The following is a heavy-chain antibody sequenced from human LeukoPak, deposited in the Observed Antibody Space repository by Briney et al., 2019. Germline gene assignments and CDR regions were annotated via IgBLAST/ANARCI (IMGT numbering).Heavy chain of an antibody. CDR3: ARDSKRRIPYYMDV. CDR2: ISYDGSNK. V-gene: IGHV3-30*04. J-gene: IGHJ6*03. Sequence: GGSLRLSCAASGFTFSSYAMHWVRQAPGKGLEWVAVISYDGSNKYYADSVKGRFTISRDNAKNSLYLQMNSLRAEDTAVYYCARDSKRRIPYYMDVWGKGTTVSVSS. CDR1: GFTFSSYA.